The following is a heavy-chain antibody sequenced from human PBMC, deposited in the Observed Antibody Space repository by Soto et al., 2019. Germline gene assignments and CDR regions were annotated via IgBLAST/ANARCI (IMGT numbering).Heavy chain of an antibody. CDR2: IHYSGST. V-gene: IGHV4-59*08. J-gene: IGHJ4*02. CDR1: GGSISSYY. D-gene: IGHD3-3*01. CDR3: ARGHYDIWSGYFATIDY. Sequence: PSETLSLTCTVSGGSISSYYWSWIRQPPGKGLEWIGYIHYSGSTKYNPSLKSRVTISADTSKNQFSLKLGSVTAADTAVYYCARGHYDIWSGYFATIDYWGQGTLVTVSS.